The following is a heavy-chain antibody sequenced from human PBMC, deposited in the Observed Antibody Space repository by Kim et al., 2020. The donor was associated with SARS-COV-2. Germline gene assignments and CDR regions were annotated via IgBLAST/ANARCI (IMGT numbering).Heavy chain of an antibody. J-gene: IGHJ4*02. D-gene: IGHD2-15*01. CDR3: AREGYFDGGSFFFDS. V-gene: IGHV4-4*07. Sequence: NPSLKSRVTMSVETSKNHFSLQLPSMTAADTAIYYCAREGYFDGGSFFFDSWGQGTLVTVSS.